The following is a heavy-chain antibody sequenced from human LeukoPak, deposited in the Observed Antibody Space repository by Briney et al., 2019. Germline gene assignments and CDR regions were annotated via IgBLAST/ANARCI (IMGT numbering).Heavy chain of an antibody. J-gene: IGHJ4*02. D-gene: IGHD3-10*01. CDR1: GGSISSGYY. V-gene: IGHV4-38-2*02. CDR2: IYHSGSN. CDR3: ARAGKPFTFDY. Sequence: SETLSLTCTVSGGSISSGYYWGWIRQPPGKGLEWIGNIYHSGSNYYNPSLKSRVTISVDTSRNQFSLRLSSVTAADTAVFYCARAGKPFTFDYWGQGTLVTVSS.